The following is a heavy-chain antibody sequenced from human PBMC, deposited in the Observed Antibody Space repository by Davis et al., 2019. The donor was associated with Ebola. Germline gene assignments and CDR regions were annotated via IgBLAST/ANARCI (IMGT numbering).Heavy chain of an antibody. Sequence: PGGPLRLSCAASGFTFSSYAMHWVRQAPGKGLEWVAVISYDGSNKYYADSVKGRFTISRDNSKNTLYLQMNSLRAEDTAVYYCASSLRCGGDCYDQGYWGQGTLVTVSS. CDR3: ASSLRCGGDCYDQGY. D-gene: IGHD2-21*02. CDR1: GFTFSSYA. J-gene: IGHJ4*02. V-gene: IGHV3-30-3*01. CDR2: ISYDGSNK.